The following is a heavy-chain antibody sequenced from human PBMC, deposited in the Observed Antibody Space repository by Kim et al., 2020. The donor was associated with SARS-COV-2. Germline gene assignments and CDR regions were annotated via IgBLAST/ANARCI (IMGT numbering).Heavy chain of an antibody. CDR1: GFTFDDYA. CDR3: AKDIGQQLPTAPLYYGMDV. J-gene: IGHJ6*02. Sequence: GGSLRLSCAASGFTFDDYAMHWVRQAPGKGLEWVSLISGDGGSTYYADSVKGRFTISRDNSKNSLYLQMNSLRTEDTALYYCAKDIGQQLPTAPLYYGMDVGGQGTTVTVSS. CDR2: ISGDGGST. V-gene: IGHV3-43*02. D-gene: IGHD6-13*01.